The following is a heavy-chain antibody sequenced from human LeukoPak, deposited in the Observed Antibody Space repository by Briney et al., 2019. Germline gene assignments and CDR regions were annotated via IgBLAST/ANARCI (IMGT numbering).Heavy chain of an antibody. CDR3: AKEALVSLPGVFDY. V-gene: IGHV3-43*02. D-gene: IGHD6-6*01. CDR1: GFTFDDCA. J-gene: IGHJ4*02. CDR2: ISGDGGST. Sequence: GGSLRLSCAASGFTFDDCAMHWVRQAPGKGLEWVSLISGDGGSTYYADSVKGRFTISRDNSKNSLYLQMNSLRTEDTALYYCAKEALVSLPGVFDYWGQGTLVTVSS.